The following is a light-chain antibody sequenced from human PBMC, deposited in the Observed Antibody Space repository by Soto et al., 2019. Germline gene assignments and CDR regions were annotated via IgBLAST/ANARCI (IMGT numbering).Light chain of an antibody. CDR2: DAS. CDR3: QQYDSSGFT. Sequence: DIQMTQSPSSLSASVGDRVTITCQASQDINKYLNWYQQKPGKAPKLLISDASNLETGVPSRFSGSGSATDFTFTISSLQPEDIETYYCQQYDSSGFTFGPGTKVDIK. CDR1: QDINKY. J-gene: IGKJ3*01. V-gene: IGKV1-33*01.